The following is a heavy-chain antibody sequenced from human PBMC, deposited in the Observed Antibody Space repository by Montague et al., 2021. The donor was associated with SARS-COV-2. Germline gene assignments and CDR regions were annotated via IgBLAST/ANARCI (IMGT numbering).Heavy chain of an antibody. CDR1: GGSISSYY. CDR2: IYYSGST. CDR3: ARDPLMVRGVSVYGMDV. J-gene: IGHJ6*02. D-gene: IGHD3-10*01. V-gene: IGHV4-59*01. Sequence: SETLSLTCTVSGGSISSYYWSWIRQPPGKGLERIGYIYYSGSTNYNSSLKSRVTISVDTSKNQFSLKLSSVTAADTAVYYCARDPLMVRGVSVYGMDVWGQGTTVTVSS.